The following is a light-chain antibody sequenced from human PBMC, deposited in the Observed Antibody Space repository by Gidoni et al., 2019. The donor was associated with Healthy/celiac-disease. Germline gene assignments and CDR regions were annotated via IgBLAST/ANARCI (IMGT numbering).Light chain of an antibody. CDR3: QSYDSSLSGYV. V-gene: IGLV1-40*01. Sequence: VTISCTGSSSNIGAGYDVHWYQQLPGTAPKLLIYGNSNRPSGVPDRFSGSKSGTSASLAITGLQAEDEADYYCQSYDSSLSGYVFGTGTKVTVL. CDR2: GNS. J-gene: IGLJ1*01. CDR1: SSNIGAGYD.